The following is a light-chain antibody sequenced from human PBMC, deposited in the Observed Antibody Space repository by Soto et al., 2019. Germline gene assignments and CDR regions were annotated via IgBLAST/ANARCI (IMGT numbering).Light chain of an antibody. V-gene: IGLV1-44*01. CDR3: AAWDGSLNGWV. J-gene: IGLJ2*01. Sequence: QPVLTQAPSASGTPGQRVTSSCSGSSSNIGSNTVSWYQQVPGTAPKLLIYSNDQRPSGVPDRFSGSKSGTSASLAIGGLQSEDEADYYCAAWDGSLNGWVFGGGTKLTVL. CDR2: SND. CDR1: SSNIGSNT.